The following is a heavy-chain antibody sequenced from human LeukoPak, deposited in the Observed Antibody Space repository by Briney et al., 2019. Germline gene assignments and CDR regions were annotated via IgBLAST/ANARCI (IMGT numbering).Heavy chain of an antibody. CDR3: AGHPTNDYYDSSGYYFIGFSDAFDI. CDR1: GGSISISSYY. V-gene: IGHV4-39*01. Sequence: SETLSLTCTVSGGSISISSYYWGWIRQPPGKGLEWIGSIYYSGSTYYNPSLKSRVTISVDTSKNQISLKLSSVTAADTAVYYCAGHPTNDYYDSSGYYFIGFSDAFDIWGQGTMVTVSS. CDR2: IYYSGST. D-gene: IGHD3-22*01. J-gene: IGHJ3*02.